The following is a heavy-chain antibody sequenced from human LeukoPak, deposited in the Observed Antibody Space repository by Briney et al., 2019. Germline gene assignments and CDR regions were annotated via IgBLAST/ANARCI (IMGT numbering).Heavy chain of an antibody. CDR1: GLAFSAYK. J-gene: IGHJ4*02. CDR2: ISTDGYTT. CDR3: GVGGSPGY. V-gene: IGHV3-74*01. Sequence: PGGSLRLSCAASGLAFSAYKMHWVRQAPRKGLVWVSRISTDGYTTDYADFVQGRFTASRDNTKNTWSLEMNSLRAEDTAVYYCGVGGSPGYWGQGTLVTVSS. D-gene: IGHD2-15*01.